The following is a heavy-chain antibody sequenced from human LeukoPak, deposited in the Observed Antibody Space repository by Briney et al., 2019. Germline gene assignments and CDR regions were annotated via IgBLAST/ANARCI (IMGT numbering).Heavy chain of an antibody. D-gene: IGHD1-26*01. CDR2: ISGSGGST. CDR3: AKVSGSGGSYYNY. Sequence: GGSLRLSCAASGFTFSSYTMSWVRQAPGKGLEWVSAISGSGGSTYYADSVKGRFTISRDNSKNTLYLQMNSLRAEDTAVYYCAKVSGSGGSYYNYWGQGTLVTVSS. J-gene: IGHJ4*02. V-gene: IGHV3-23*01. CDR1: GFTFSSYT.